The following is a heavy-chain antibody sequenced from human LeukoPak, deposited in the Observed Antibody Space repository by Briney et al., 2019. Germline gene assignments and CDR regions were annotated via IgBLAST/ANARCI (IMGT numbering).Heavy chain of an antibody. D-gene: IGHD3-3*01. CDR3: ATDPKRFPPGYFDL. CDR1: GYTFTGYY. V-gene: IGHV1-2*02. CDR2: INPNSGGT. J-gene: IGHJ2*01. Sequence: GASVKVSCKASGYTFTGYYMHWVRQAPGQGLEWMGWINPNSGGTNYAQKFQGRVTMTRDTSISTAYMELSRLRSDDTAVYYCATDPKRFPPGYFDLWGRGTLVTVSS.